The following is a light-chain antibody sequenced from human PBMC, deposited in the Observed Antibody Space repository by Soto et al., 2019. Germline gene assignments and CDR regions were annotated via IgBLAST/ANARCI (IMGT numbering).Light chain of an antibody. CDR2: EVT. Sequence: QSALTQPPSASGSPGQSVPISCTGTSRDVGGYGEVSWYQQHPGKAPQLISFEVTKPASGVPNRCSGANSGNTASLNVSGLQAEYEADYYCSSYAGIKTDVVVGGGTKLTVL. V-gene: IGLV2-8*01. CDR3: SSYAGIKTDVV. CDR1: SRDVGGYGE. J-gene: IGLJ2*01.